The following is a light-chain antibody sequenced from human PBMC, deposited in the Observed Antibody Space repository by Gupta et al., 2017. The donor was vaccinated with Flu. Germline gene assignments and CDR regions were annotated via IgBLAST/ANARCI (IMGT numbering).Light chain of an antibody. J-gene: IGKJ2*01. Sequence: RIYLCCTGSQSVSNNYLAWYQQKLGQAPRLLIYRASNRATGIPDRFSGSGSGTDFTLTISRLEPEDFVVYYCQQFGSSPYTFGQGSKLEIK. CDR2: RAS. CDR1: QSVSNNY. V-gene: IGKV3-20*01. CDR3: QQFGSSPYT.